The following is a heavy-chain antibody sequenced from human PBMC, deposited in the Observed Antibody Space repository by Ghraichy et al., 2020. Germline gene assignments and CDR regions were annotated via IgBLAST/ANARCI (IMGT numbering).Heavy chain of an antibody. CDR1: GGSISSGSYY. D-gene: IGHD6-19*01. Sequence: SETLSLTCTVSGGSISSGSYYWSWIRQPAGKGLEWIGRIYTSGSTNYNPSLKSRVIISVDTSKNQFSLKLSSVTAADTAVYYCARGVIEVAGTLAYWGQGTLVTVSS. J-gene: IGHJ4*02. CDR2: IYTSGST. V-gene: IGHV4-61*02. CDR3: ARGVIEVAGTLAY.